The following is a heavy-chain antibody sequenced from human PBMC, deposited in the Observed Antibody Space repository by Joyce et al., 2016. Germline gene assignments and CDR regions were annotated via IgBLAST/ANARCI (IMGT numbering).Heavy chain of an antibody. CDR2: ADPSGST. V-gene: IGHV4-34*02. CDR1: GASLSGYY. CDR3: ARGRFAGMDV. Sequence: QVQIQQWGAGLLKPSETLSLTCAASGASLSGYYWSWIRQAPGKGLEWLGEADPSGSTHYNPSLKSRVTVSVDTSKNEFSLKLSSVSAADTAVYYCARGRFAGMDVWGQGTPVTVSS. J-gene: IGHJ6*02.